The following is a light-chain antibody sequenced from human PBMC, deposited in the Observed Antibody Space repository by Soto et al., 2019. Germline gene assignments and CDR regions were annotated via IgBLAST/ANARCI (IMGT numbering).Light chain of an antibody. Sequence: DIVMTQSPLSLPVNPGEAASISCRSSQSLLHSNGYNYVDWYLQKPGQSPQLLIYLSSYRATGVPDRFSGSGSGSDFTLKISRVGAEDVGLYYCMQARQSRWTFVQGTRVEIK. CDR3: MQARQSRWT. J-gene: IGKJ1*01. CDR1: QSLLHSNGYNY. V-gene: IGKV2-28*01. CDR2: LSS.